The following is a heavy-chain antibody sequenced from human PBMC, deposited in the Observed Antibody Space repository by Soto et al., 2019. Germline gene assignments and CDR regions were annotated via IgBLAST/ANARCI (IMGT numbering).Heavy chain of an antibody. J-gene: IGHJ5*02. D-gene: IGHD2-2*01. CDR1: GGSISSGGYS. Sequence: SETLSLTCAVSGGSISSGGYSCNWIRQPPGKGLEWIGYIYYSGSTYYNPSLKSRVTISVDTSKNQFSLKLSSVTAADTAVYYCARAIGYCISTSCYDNNWFDPWGQGTLVTVSS. CDR3: ARAIGYCISTSCYDNNWFDP. V-gene: IGHV4-30-4*08. CDR2: IYYSGST.